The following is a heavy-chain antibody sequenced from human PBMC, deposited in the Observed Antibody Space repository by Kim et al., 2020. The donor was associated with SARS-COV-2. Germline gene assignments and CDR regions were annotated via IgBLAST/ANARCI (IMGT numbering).Heavy chain of an antibody. Sequence: AASVQGRFTISRANSRNTLYLQMNGLRAEDTAVYYCAKDQGSSWNSYFDYWGQGTLVTVSS. J-gene: IGHJ4*02. CDR3: AKDQGSSWNSYFDY. V-gene: IGHV3-23*03. D-gene: IGHD6-13*01.